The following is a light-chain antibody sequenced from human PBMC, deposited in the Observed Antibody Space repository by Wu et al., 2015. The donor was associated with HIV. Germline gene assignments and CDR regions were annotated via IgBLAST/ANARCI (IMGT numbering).Light chain of an antibody. Sequence: EIVLTQSPATLSLSPGERATLSCRASQPISSTYLAWYQQRPGQAPRLLIYDTSSRATGIPDRFSASGSGTDFTLTINRLEPEDFAVYYCQQYRDSPHTFGQGTELEIK. CDR1: QPISSTY. J-gene: IGKJ2*01. V-gene: IGKV3-20*01. CDR2: DTS. CDR3: QQYRDSPHT.